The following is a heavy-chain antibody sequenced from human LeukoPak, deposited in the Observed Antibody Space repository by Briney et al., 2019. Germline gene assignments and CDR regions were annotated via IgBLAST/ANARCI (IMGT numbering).Heavy chain of an antibody. CDR1: GYTFTGYY. Sequence: ASVKVSCKASGYTFTGYYMHWVRQAPGQGLEWMGWINPNSGGTNYAQKFQGRVTMTRDTSISTAYMELSRLRSDDTAVYHCARDIVVVPAAITHYYYYGMDVWGQGTTVTVSS. V-gene: IGHV1-2*02. CDR2: INPNSGGT. D-gene: IGHD2-2*01. J-gene: IGHJ6*02. CDR3: ARDIVVVPAAITHYYYYGMDV.